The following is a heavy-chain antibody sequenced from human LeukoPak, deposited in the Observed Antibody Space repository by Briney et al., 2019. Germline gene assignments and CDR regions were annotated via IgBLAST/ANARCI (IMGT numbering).Heavy chain of an antibody. CDR1: GGSISSYY. V-gene: IGHV4-59*01. J-gene: IGHJ5*02. Sequence: SETLSLTCTVSGGSISSYYWSWIRQPPGKGLEWIGYIYYSGSTNYNPSLKSRVTISVDTSKNQFSLKLSSVTAADTAVYYCARSPPRTTIFGVAVEGWFDPWGQGTLVTVSS. D-gene: IGHD3-3*01. CDR2: IYYSGST. CDR3: ARSPPRTTIFGVAVEGWFDP.